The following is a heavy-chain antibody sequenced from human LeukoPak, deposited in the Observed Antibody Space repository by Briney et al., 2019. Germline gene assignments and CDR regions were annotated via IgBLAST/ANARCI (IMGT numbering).Heavy chain of an antibody. CDR2: ISYDGSNK. D-gene: IGHD3-9*01. V-gene: IGHV3-30*18. Sequence: GGSLRLSCAASGFTFSSYGMHWVRQAPGKGLEGVAVISYDGSNKYYADSVKGRFTISRDNSKNTLYLQMNSLRAEDTAMYYCAKGGLRYFDWSLPNGGMDVWGQGTTVTVSS. CDR1: GFTFSSYG. J-gene: IGHJ6*02. CDR3: AKGGLRYFDWSLPNGGMDV.